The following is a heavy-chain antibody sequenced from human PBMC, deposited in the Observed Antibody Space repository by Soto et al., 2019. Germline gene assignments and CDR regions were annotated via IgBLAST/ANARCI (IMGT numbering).Heavy chain of an antibody. CDR2: IIPILGIA. CDR1: GGTFSSYT. J-gene: IGHJ4*02. V-gene: IGHV1-69*08. Sequence: QVQLVQSGAEVKKPGSSVKVSCKASGGTFSSYTISWVRQAPGQGLEWMGRIIPILGIANYAQKFQGRVTITADKSTSTAYMELSSLRSKDTAVYYCARDRRSGWYYFDYWGQGTLVTVSS. D-gene: IGHD6-19*01. CDR3: ARDRRSGWYYFDY.